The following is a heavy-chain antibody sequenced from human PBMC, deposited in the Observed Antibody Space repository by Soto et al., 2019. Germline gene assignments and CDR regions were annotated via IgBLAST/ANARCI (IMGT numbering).Heavy chain of an antibody. CDR2: ISAGGST. D-gene: IGHD2-2*02. V-gene: IGHV3-23*01. J-gene: IGHJ4*02. Sequence: GGSLRLSCAASGFTFDDYAMHWVRQAPGKGLEWVSGISAGGSTYYADSMKGRFTVSRANSKNTLYLQMNSLRAEDTAVYYCANVPIWCSSTSCYTEGFDYWGQGTLVTVSS. CDR3: ANVPIWCSSTSCYTEGFDY. CDR1: GFTFDDYA.